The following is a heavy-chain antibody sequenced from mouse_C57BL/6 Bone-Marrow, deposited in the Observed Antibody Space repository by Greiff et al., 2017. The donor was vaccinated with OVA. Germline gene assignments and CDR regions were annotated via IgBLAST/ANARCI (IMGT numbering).Heavy chain of an antibody. Sequence: VQLQQPGAELVRPGSSVKLSCKASGYTFTSYWMHWVKQRPIQGLEWIGNIDPSDSETHYNQKFKDKATLTVDKSSSTAYMQLSSLTSEDSAVYYCARGADGNYVDYWGQGTTLTVSS. J-gene: IGHJ2*01. CDR1: GYTFTSYW. CDR3: ARGADGNYVDY. CDR2: IDPSDSET. V-gene: IGHV1-52*01. D-gene: IGHD2-1*01.